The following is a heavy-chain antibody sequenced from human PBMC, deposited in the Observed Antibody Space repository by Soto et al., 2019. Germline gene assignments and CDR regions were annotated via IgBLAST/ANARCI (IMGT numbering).Heavy chain of an antibody. CDR1: GFTFSSYS. CDR2: ISSSTI. J-gene: IGHJ4*02. CDR3: ARARATGLNVLDY. V-gene: IGHV3-48*02. Sequence: EVQLVESGGGLVQPGGSLRLSCAASGFTFSSYSMNWVRQAPGKGLEWVSYISSSTIYYADSVKGRFTISRDNAKNSLYLQMNSLRDEDTAVYYCARARATGLNVLDYWGQGTLVTVSS. D-gene: IGHD2-8*01.